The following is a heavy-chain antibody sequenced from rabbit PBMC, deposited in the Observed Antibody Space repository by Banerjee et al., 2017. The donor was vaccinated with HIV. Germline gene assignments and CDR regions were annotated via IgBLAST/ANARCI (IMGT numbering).Heavy chain of an antibody. CDR2: IYAGDSGST. V-gene: IGHV1S7*01. Sequence: QLKETGGGLVQPGGSLTLSCKASGFTISNYYMNWVRQAPGKGLEWIGCIYAGDSGSTYYASWVNGRFTISRHDAQNTLYLQLNSLTAADTATYFCARGGYNGGAGYALTQLDLWGQGTLVTVS. CDR1: GFTISNYY. D-gene: IGHD6-1*01. CDR3: ARGGYNGGAGYALTQLDL. J-gene: IGHJ3*01.